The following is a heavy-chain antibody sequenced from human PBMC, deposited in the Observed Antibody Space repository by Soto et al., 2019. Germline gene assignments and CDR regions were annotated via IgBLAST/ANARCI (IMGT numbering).Heavy chain of an antibody. J-gene: IGHJ4*02. CDR2: IYYSGST. CDR1: GGSISSYY. Sequence: QVQLQESGPGLVKPSETLSLTCTVSGGSISSYYWSWIRQPPGKGLEWIGYIYYSGSTNYNPSLDIRFTISVDTSKTQFSLKLSSVTAADTAVYYCARVYGDYLAYWGQGTLVSVSS. V-gene: IGHV4-59*01. D-gene: IGHD4-17*01. CDR3: ARVYGDYLAY.